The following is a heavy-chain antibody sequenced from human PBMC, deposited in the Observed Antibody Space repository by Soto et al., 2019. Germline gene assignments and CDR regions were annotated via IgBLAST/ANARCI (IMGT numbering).Heavy chain of an antibody. CDR1: GYTFSNYA. J-gene: IGHJ4*02. D-gene: IGHD2-21*01. CDR2: LSANKENT. Sequence: QVQLVQSGTEVKKPGASVKVSCKASGYTFSNYAISWLRQAPGQGLEWMGRLSANKENTNYAQKLQGRVTMKTDTSTSTAYMELRSLRSDDTAVYYCAGLCDRTTCFDYWGQGTLVTGSS. V-gene: IGHV1-18*01. CDR3: AGLCDRTTCFDY.